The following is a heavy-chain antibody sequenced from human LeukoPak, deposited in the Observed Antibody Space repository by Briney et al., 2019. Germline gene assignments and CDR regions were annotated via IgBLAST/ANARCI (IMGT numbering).Heavy chain of an antibody. CDR3: ARDAQDYFDSTTSFDY. J-gene: IGHJ4*02. CDR1: GFTFRAYA. V-gene: IGHV3-30*04. CDR2: ISYDGSRT. D-gene: IGHD2/OR15-2a*01. Sequence: GGSLRLSCAASGFTFRAYAMHWVRQAPGRGLKRVAVISYDGSRTYTADSVKGRITISRDNSEDTVYLHMNILRPEDTAVYYCARDAQDYFDSTTSFDYWGQGTLLIVSS.